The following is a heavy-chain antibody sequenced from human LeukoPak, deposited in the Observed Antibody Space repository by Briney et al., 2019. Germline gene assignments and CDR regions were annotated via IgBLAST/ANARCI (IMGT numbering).Heavy chain of an antibody. Sequence: GGSLRLSCAASGFTFSSYWMSWVRQAPGKWLEWVANIKQDGSEEYYADSVKGRFTISRDNAKNSLYLQMNSLRAEDTAVYYCAREYSGYDYWGQGTLVTVSS. CDR3: AREYSGYDY. V-gene: IGHV3-7*01. D-gene: IGHD1-26*01. CDR1: GFTFSSYW. J-gene: IGHJ4*02. CDR2: IKQDGSEE.